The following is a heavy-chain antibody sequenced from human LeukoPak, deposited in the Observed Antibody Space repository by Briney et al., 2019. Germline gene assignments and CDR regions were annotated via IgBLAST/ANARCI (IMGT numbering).Heavy chain of an antibody. CDR3: AKDSTRGGRQQGGVGY. CDR2: IYSGGST. Sequence: PGGSLRLSCAASGFTVSSNYMSWVRQAPGKGLEWVSVIYSGGSTYYADSVKGRFTISRDNSKNTLYLQMNSLRAEDTAVYYCAKDSTRGGRQQGGVGYWGQGTLVTVSS. V-gene: IGHV3-66*01. CDR1: GFTVSSNY. D-gene: IGHD2-15*01. J-gene: IGHJ4*02.